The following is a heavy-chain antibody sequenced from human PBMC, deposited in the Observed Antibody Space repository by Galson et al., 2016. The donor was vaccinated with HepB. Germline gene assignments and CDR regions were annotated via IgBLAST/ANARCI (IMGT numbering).Heavy chain of an antibody. D-gene: IGHD5-24*01. CDR3: ARYGYGRWLQFNH. J-gene: IGHJ5*02. Sequence: SLRLSCAASGFPLSTYWVSWVRQAPGKGLEWVANIRQDGRETYYVDSVKGRFTISRDNAKNSLYLQMNSLRVEDSAVYYCARYGYGRWLQFNHWGQGTLVTVSS. V-gene: IGHV3-7*02. CDR2: IRQDGRET. CDR1: GFPLSTYW.